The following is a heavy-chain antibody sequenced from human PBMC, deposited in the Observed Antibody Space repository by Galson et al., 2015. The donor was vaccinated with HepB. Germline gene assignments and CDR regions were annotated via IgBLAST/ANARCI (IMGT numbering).Heavy chain of an antibody. CDR1: GDSVTSGNFY. Sequence: TLSLTCSVSGDSVTSGNFYWSWIRQRPGQGLEWIGFIYYNGKSYYNSSLRSRVTISLDTPDNHFSLRLKSVTAADTAVYYCARVWTAGGLFFGESISPTWFDTCGQVTLVTVSS. J-gene: IGHJ5*02. CDR2: IYYNGKS. V-gene: IGHV4-31*03. D-gene: IGHD3-10*01. CDR3: ARVWTAGGLFFGESISPTWFDT.